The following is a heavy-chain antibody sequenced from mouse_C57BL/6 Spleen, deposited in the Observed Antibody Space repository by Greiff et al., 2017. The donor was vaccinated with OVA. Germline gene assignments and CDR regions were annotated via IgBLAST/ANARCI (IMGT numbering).Heavy chain of an antibody. CDR2: IYPGDGDT. V-gene: IGHV1-82*01. J-gene: IGHJ4*01. D-gene: IGHD4-1*01. CDR3: ARSPGTGDAMDY. CDR1: GYAFSSSW. Sequence: VQLQQSGPELVKPGASVKISCKASGYAFSSSWMNWVKQRPGKGLEWIGRIYPGDGDTNYNGKFKGKATLTADNSSSTAYMHLSSLTSEDSAVYFWARSPGTGDAMDYWGQGTSVTVSS.